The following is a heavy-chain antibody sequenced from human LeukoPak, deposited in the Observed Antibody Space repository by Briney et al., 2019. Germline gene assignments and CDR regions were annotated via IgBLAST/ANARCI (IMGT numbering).Heavy chain of an antibody. CDR1: GGTFSCYA. CDR2: IIPILGTA. CDR3: ARDVTAAAGTGVFDY. V-gene: IGHV1-69*13. D-gene: IGHD6-13*01. Sequence: SVKVSCKASGGTFSCYAISWVRQAPGQGLEWMGGIIPILGTANYAQKFQGRVTITADESTSTAYMELSSLRSEDTAVYYCARDVTAAAGTGVFDYWGQGTLVTVSS. J-gene: IGHJ4*02.